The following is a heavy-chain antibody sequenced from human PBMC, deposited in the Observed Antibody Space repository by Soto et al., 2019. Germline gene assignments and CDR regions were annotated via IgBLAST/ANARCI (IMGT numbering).Heavy chain of an antibody. Sequence: QVQLVQSGAEVKKPGSSVKVSCKASGGTFSSYAISWVRQAPGRGLEWMGGIIPIFGTANYAQKFQGRVTITADESTSTAYMELSSLRSEDTAVYYCARPGNYYDSSGYLAEYFQHWGQGTLVTVSS. J-gene: IGHJ1*01. V-gene: IGHV1-69*01. CDR3: ARPGNYYDSSGYLAEYFQH. CDR1: GGTFSSYA. CDR2: IIPIFGTA. D-gene: IGHD3-22*01.